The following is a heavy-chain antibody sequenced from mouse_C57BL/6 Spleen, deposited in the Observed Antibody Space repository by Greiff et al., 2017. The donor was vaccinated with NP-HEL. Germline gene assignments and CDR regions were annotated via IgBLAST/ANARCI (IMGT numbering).Heavy chain of an antibody. Sequence: QVQLQQSGPELVKPGASVKISCKASGYSFTSYYIHWVKQRPGQGLEWIGWIYPGSGNTKYNEKFKGKATLTADTSSSTAYMQLSSLTSEDSAVYYCARGFTTVVPYWYFDVWGTGTTVTVAS. CDR3: ARGFTTVVPYWYFDV. CDR1: GYSFTSYY. V-gene: IGHV1-66*01. J-gene: IGHJ1*03. D-gene: IGHD1-1*01. CDR2: IYPGSGNT.